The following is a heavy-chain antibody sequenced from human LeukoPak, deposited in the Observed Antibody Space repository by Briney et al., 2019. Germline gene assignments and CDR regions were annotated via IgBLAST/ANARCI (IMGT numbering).Heavy chain of an antibody. Sequence: ASVKVSCKASGYTFTSYGISWVRQAPGQGLEWMGWISAYNGNTNYAQKLQGRVTMTTDTSTSTAYMELRSLRSDDTAVYYCASAGNYYDSSGYPYWGQGTLVTVSS. J-gene: IGHJ4*02. CDR3: ASAGNYYDSSGYPY. D-gene: IGHD3-22*01. CDR2: ISAYNGNT. CDR1: GYTFTSYG. V-gene: IGHV1-18*01.